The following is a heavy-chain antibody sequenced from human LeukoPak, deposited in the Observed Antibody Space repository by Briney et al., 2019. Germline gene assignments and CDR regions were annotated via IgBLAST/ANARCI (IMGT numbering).Heavy chain of an antibody. CDR1: GGSISSSNW. V-gene: IGHV4-4*02. CDR2: IYHSGST. J-gene: IGHJ4*02. D-gene: IGHD6-13*01. CDR3: ARGRYSSSWETPTRIDY. Sequence: PSETLSLTCAVSGGSISSSNWWSWVRQPPGKGLEWIGEIYHSGSTNYNPSLKSRVTISVDKSKNQFSLKLSSVTAADTAVYYCARGRYSSSWETPTRIDYWGQGTLVTVSS.